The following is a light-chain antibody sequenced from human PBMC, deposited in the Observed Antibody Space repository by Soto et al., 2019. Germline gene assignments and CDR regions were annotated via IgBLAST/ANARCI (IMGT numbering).Light chain of an antibody. CDR3: QKYNSAPRT. CDR2: AAS. CDR1: QGISIY. V-gene: IGKV1-27*01. Sequence: DIQMTQSPSPLSASVGDTVTITCRASQGISIYLAWYQQKSGKAPKLLIYAASTLQFGVPSRFSGSGSGTDFSLTISNLQPEDVATYYCQKYNSAPRTFGQGTKVEIK. J-gene: IGKJ1*01.